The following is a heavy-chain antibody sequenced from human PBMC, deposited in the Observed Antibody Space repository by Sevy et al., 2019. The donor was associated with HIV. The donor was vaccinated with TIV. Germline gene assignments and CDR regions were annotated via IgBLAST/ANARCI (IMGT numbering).Heavy chain of an antibody. CDR3: AKDWGSCDAYYYYYMDV. CDR2: ISGSGGST. CDR1: GFTFSSYA. V-gene: IGHV3-23*01. J-gene: IGHJ6*03. D-gene: IGHD2-2*01. Sequence: GGSLRLSCSASGFTFSSYAMSWVRQAPGKGLEWVSAISGSGGSTYYADSVKGRFTISRDNSKNTLYLQMNSLRAEDTAVYYCAKDWGSCDAYYYYYMDVWGKGTTVTVSS.